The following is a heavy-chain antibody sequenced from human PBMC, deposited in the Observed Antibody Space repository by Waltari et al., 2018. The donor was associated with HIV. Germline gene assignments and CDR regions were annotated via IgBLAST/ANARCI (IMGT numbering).Heavy chain of an antibody. CDR3: ASTYYDLLEGWYFDF. CDR1: DYSITSGYY. V-gene: IGHV4-38-2*02. D-gene: IGHD3-3*01. Sequence: QVQLQESGPGLVKPSETLSLTCSVSDYSITSGYYWGWIRQSPGRGLEWIGSISHNGTTVYSPSLKSRITLFRNTSKNQFVLKLTAASAADTAVYYCASTYYDLLEGWYFDFWGQGRLVTVSS. J-gene: IGHJ4*02. CDR2: ISHNGTT.